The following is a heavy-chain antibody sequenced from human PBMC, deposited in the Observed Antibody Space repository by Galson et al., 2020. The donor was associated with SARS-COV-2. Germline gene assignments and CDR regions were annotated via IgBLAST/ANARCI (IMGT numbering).Heavy chain of an antibody. V-gene: IGHV5-51*01. D-gene: IGHD3-10*01. J-gene: IGHJ4*02. CDR2: IYPGDSDT. Sequence: GGSLRLSCKGSGYSFTSYWIGWVRQMPGKGLEWMGIIYPGDSDTRYSPSFQGQVTISADKSISTAYLQWSSLKASDTAMYYCARRSGTPYNLWFGELSGISDYFDYWGQGTLVTVSS. CDR1: GYSFTSYW. CDR3: ARRSGTPYNLWFGELSGISDYFDY.